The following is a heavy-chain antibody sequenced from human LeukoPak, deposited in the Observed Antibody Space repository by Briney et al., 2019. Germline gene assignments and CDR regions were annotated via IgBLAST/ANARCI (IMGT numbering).Heavy chain of an antibody. D-gene: IGHD3-22*01. CDR3: ARRAVVVITNYYYYYMDA. Sequence: PGGSLRLSCAASGFTFSSYWMHWVRQAPGKGLVWVSRINSDGSSTSFADSVKGRFTISRDNAKNTLYLQMNSLRAEDTAVYYCARRAVVVITNYYYYYMDAWGKGTTVTVSS. J-gene: IGHJ6*03. CDR2: INSDGSST. CDR1: GFTFSSYW. V-gene: IGHV3-74*01.